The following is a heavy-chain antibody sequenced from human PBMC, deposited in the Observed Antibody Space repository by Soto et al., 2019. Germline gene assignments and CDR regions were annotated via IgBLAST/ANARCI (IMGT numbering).Heavy chain of an antibody. J-gene: IGHJ1*01. Sequence: QVHLVESGGGVVQPGRSLRLSCVASGFTFSRYALHWVRQAPGKGLEWVALISNDGMNTFYADSVKGRMTVSRDKAEKTMYLQMNSLTAEDTAVYYCAKGLRFMEHWGQGTVVTVSS. V-gene: IGHV3-30-3*02. CDR1: GFTFSRYA. CDR3: AKGLRFMEH. D-gene: IGHD1-1*01. CDR2: ISNDGMNT.